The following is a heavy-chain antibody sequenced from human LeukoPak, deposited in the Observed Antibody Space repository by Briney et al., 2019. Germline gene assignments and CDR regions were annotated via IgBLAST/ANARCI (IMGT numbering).Heavy chain of an antibody. CDR1: GFTFDDYA. CDR3: AKDDRAMITFGGVID. Sequence: TGRSLRLSCAASGFTFDDYAMHWVRQAPGTGLEWVSGISWNSGSIGYADSVKGRFTISRDNAKNSLYLQMNSLRAEDMALYYCAKDDRAMITFGGVIDWGQGTLVTVSS. J-gene: IGHJ4*02. V-gene: IGHV3-9*03. D-gene: IGHD3-16*02. CDR2: ISWNSGSI.